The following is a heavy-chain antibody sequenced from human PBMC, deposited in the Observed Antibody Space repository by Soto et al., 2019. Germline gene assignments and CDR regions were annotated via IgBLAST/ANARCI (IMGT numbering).Heavy chain of an antibody. D-gene: IGHD5-12*01. CDR3: ARFRHGYTFDY. Sequence: GTLSLTCADHGGSIIGYYWSWIRRAPGQGLAWIGYIYYTGSTNYHPSLKIRVTISVDPSKNQFSLHLSSVTAAATAVYSCARFRHGYTFDYWGRGTLVTAPQ. J-gene: IGHJ4*02. CDR1: GGSIIGYY. V-gene: IGHV4-59*01. CDR2: IYYTGST.